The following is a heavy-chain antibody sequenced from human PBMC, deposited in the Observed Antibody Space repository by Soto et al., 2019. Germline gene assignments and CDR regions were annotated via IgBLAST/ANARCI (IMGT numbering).Heavy chain of an antibody. CDR3: ARDRIFGVVSDYYYYYGMDV. Sequence: WGSLRLSCAASGFTFSSYSMNWVRQAPGKGLEWVSSISSSSSYIYYADSVKGRFTISRDNAKNSLYLQMNSLRAEDTAVYYCARDRIFGVVSDYYYYYGMDVWGQGTTVTVSS. V-gene: IGHV3-21*01. CDR2: ISSSSSYI. CDR1: GFTFSSYS. D-gene: IGHD3-3*02. J-gene: IGHJ6*02.